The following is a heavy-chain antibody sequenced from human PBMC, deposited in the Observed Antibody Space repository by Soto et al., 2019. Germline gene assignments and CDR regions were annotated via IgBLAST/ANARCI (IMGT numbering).Heavy chain of an antibody. CDR1: GGSISSYY. J-gene: IGHJ4*02. V-gene: IGHV4-59*01. D-gene: IGHD3-22*01. Sequence: SETLCLTCNVSGGSISSYYWSWIRQPPGKGLEWIGYIYYSGSTNYNPSIKSRVTISVDTSKNQFSLKLSTVTAADTAVYYCARVKSTDMISIQGFDYWGQGTLVTVSS. CDR2: IYYSGST. CDR3: ARVKSTDMISIQGFDY.